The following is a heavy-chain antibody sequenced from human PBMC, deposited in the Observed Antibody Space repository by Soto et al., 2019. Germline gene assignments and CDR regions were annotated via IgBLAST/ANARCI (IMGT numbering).Heavy chain of an antibody. CDR2: ISSSGSTI. D-gene: IGHD6-13*01. CDR1: GFTFSSYE. CDR3: ARDKDSSSWMYFDY. J-gene: IGHJ4*02. Sequence: EVQLVESGGGLVQPGGSLRLSCAASGFTFSSYEMNWVRQAPGKGLEWVSYISSSGSTIYYADSVKGRFTISRDNAKNSLYLQMNSLRAEDTAVYYCARDKDSSSWMYFDYWGQGTLVPVSS. V-gene: IGHV3-48*03.